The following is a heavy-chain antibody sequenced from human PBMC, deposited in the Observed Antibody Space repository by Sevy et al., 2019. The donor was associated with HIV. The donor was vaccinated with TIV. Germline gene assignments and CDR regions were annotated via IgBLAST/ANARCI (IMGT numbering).Heavy chain of an antibody. V-gene: IGHV3-23*01. CDR2: IVGSGGST. CDR1: GFTFSRYA. J-gene: IGHJ4*02. D-gene: IGHD4-17*01. Sequence: GGSLRLSCAASGFTFSRYAMNWVRQAPGKGLEWVSIIVGSGGSTYYADSVKGRFTVSRDNAKNSLYLQMNSLRAEDTAVYYCARQTTYGGGDYWGQGTLVTVSS. CDR3: ARQTTYGGGDY.